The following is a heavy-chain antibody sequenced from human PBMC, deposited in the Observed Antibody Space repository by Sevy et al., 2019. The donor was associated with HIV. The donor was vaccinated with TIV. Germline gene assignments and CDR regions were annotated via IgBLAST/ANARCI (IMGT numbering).Heavy chain of an antibody. CDR1: GYTFSNYG. Sequence: ASVKVSCQASGYTFSNYGVTWVRQAPGQGLEWMGWISGYNGNTKYAQKFQDRVIMTTDTATSTAYMELRSLRSDDTTVYYCVRDESFSLIVVDPDYWDQGTLVTVSS. V-gene: IGHV1-18*01. D-gene: IGHD3-22*01. CDR3: VRDESFSLIVVDPDY. J-gene: IGHJ4*02. CDR2: ISGYNGNT.